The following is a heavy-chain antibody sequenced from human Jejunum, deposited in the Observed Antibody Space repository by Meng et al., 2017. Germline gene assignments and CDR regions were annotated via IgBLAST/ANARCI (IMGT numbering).Heavy chain of an antibody. Sequence: QVQLSWPGPGLVTLSATRSLRCRVSGGSISSVYWGTWVRQSPGKGLEWIGEIYHSGSTNYNPSLKSRVTISVDKSKNQFSLKLTSVTAADTAVYYCARGGYYSFDYWGQGTLVTVSS. D-gene: IGHD5-18*01. J-gene: IGHJ4*02. CDR1: GGSISSVYW. CDR2: IYHSGST. CDR3: ARGGYYSFDY. V-gene: IGHV4-4*02.